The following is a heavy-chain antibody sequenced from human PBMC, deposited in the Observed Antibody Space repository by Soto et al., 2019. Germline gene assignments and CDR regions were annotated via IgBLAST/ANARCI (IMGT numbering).Heavy chain of an antibody. CDR2: ISSSSSYI. CDR1: GFTFSSYS. Sequence: GGSLRLSCEASGFTFSSYSMNWVRQAPKKGLEWVSSISSSSSYIYYADSVKGRFTISRDNAKNSLYLQMNSLRAEDTAVYYCARDVFFGMDVWGQGTTVTVSS. CDR3: ARDVFFGMDV. V-gene: IGHV3-21*01. D-gene: IGHD2-21*01. J-gene: IGHJ6*02.